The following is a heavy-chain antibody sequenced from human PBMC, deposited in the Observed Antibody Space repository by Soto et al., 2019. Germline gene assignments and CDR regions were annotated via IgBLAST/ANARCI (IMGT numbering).Heavy chain of an antibody. Sequence: ASVKVSCKASGYTFSSNDINWVRQAPGQGLEWMGWVSPNSGNTGYAQKFQGRVTMTRNTSIRTAYMEVSSLRSEDTATYFCARGITSGYSAYYFDYWGQEPWSPSPQ. D-gene: IGHD3-22*01. CDR1: GYTFSSND. CDR2: VSPNSGNT. J-gene: IGHJ4*01. V-gene: IGHV1-8*01. CDR3: ARGITSGYSAYYFDY.